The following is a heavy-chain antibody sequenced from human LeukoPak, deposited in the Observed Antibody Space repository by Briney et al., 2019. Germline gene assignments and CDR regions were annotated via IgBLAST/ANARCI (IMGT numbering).Heavy chain of an antibody. CDR2: IDEDRSEK. CDR3: ATEPSYDVKS. CDR1: LITLTRHL. V-gene: IGHV3-7*01. J-gene: IGHJ4*02. Sequence: GGALRLSCVDSLITLTRHLLSWVRQAPGQGLEWVANIDEDRSEKNYLHSLKGRFTISRDNAKNSWYLQMNSLRADDTATYYCATEPSYDVKSWGRGILVSVSS. D-gene: IGHD3-16*01.